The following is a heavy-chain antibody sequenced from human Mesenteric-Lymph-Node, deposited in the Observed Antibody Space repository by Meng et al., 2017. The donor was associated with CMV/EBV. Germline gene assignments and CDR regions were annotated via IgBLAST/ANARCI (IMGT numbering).Heavy chain of an antibody. CDR3: ARGVVVPAAMGEWFDP. CDR1: YTFTSYA. J-gene: IGHJ5*02. D-gene: IGHD2-2*01. V-gene: IGHV7-4-1*02. CDR2: INTNTGNP. Sequence: YTFTSYAMNCVRQAPGQGLEWMGWINTNTGNPTYAQGFTGRFVFSLDTSVSTAYLQISSLKAEDTAVYYCARGVVVPAAMGEWFDPWGQGTLVTVSS.